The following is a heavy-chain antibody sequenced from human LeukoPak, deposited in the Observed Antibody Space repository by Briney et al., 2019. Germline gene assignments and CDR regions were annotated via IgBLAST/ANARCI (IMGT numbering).Heavy chain of an antibody. J-gene: IGHJ4*02. V-gene: IGHV4-39*01. CDR3: VRHNSSSWYEHFDY. CDR2: MYYSGSA. Sequence: SETLSLPCTLSGGPINSSSYCWGWIRQPPGKGLEWIGSMYYSGSAYYIPYLKSRVTISADTCKNQFSLKLSSVTAAGTAVYYCVRHNSSSWYEHFDYWGQGTLVTVSS. D-gene: IGHD6-13*01. CDR1: GGPINSSSYC.